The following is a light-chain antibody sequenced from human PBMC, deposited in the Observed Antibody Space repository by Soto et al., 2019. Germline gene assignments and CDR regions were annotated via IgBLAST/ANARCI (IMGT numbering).Light chain of an antibody. CDR3: MQVSDWPLT. CDR2: EVS. J-gene: IGKJ4*01. CDR1: QSLVYSDGNTY. Sequence: DVVLTQSPLSLPVTLGRPASISCRSSQSLVYSDGNTYLSWFQQRPGQSPRSLLFEVSKRPSGVTDIFIGSASGTHFTLKISRLEAEDVVVYYCMQVSDWPLTFVRGTKVEI. V-gene: IGKV2-30*01.